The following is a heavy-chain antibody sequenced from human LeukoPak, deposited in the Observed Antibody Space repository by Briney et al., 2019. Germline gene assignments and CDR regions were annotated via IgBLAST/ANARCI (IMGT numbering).Heavy chain of an antibody. CDR3: ARDPAYGGYEGSFDY. D-gene: IGHD5-12*01. CDR2: LYYTGYT. V-gene: IGHV4-59*01. Sequence: PSETLSLTCTVSDDSISTYYWSWIRQPPGKGLEWIGYLYYTGYTKYNPSLKSRVTISLGTSKNQFSLKLTSVTAADTAVYYCARDPAYGGYEGSFDYWGQEVLVTVSS. CDR1: DDSISTYY. J-gene: IGHJ4*02.